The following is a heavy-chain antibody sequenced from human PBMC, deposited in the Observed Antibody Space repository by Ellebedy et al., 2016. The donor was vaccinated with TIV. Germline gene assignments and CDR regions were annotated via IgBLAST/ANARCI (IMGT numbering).Heavy chain of an antibody. CDR1: GYSFTTYW. J-gene: IGHJ4*02. D-gene: IGHD2-2*02. CDR3: ARHGGYSFSPLNY. V-gene: IGHV5-10-1*01. CDR2: IDPSDSHT. Sequence: GESLKISCKGSGYSFTTYWITWVRQMPGKGLEWMGRIDPSDSHTNYSPSFQGHVIISADKSISTAYLQWLSLKASDTAMYYCARHGGYSFSPLNYWGQGTLVTVSS.